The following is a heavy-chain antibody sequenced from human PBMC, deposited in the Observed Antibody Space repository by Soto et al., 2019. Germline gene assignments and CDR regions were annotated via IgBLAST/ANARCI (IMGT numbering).Heavy chain of an antibody. CDR1: GFTFSSYG. Sequence: QVQLVESGGGVVQPGRSLRLSCAASGFTFSSYGMHWVRQAPGKGLEWVAVISYDGSNKYYADSVKGRFTISRDNSKNTLYLQMNRLRAEDTAVYYCAKWVYGSGSYFPYYGMDVWGQGTTVTVSS. J-gene: IGHJ6*02. CDR3: AKWVYGSGSYFPYYGMDV. CDR2: ISYDGSNK. V-gene: IGHV3-30*18. D-gene: IGHD3-10*01.